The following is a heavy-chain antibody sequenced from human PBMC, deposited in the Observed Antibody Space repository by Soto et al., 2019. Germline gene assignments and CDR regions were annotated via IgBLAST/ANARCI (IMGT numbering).Heavy chain of an antibody. CDR3: ARAVSSSSPPSDY. V-gene: IGHV4-30-4*01. CDR1: GGSISSGDYY. Sequence: SETLSLTCTVSGGSISSGDYYWSWIRQPPGKGLEWIGYIYYSGSTYYNPSLKSRVTKTVDTSKNQFSLKLSSVTAADTAVYYCARAVSSSSPPSDYWGQGTLVTVLL. J-gene: IGHJ4*02. CDR2: IYYSGST. D-gene: IGHD6-6*01.